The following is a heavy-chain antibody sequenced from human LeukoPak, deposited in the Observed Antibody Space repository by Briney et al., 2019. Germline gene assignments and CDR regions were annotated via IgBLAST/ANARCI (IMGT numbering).Heavy chain of an antibody. CDR1: GGSFSGYY. D-gene: IGHD6-13*01. J-gene: IGHJ4*02. CDR2: INHSGST. V-gene: IGHV4-34*01. CDR3: ARLYSSSWYCDY. Sequence: SETLSLTCAVYGGSFSGYYWSWIRQPPGKGLEWIGEINHSGSTNYNPSLKSRVTISVDTSKNQFSLKLSSVTAADTAVYYCARLYSSSWYCDYWGQGTLVTVSS.